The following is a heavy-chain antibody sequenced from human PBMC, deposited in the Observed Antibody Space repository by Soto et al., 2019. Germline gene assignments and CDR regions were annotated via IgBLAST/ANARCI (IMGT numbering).Heavy chain of an antibody. J-gene: IGHJ5*02. CDR3: ARGANDFWSGYSNWFDP. D-gene: IGHD3-3*01. V-gene: IGHV4-39*01. CDR1: GGSISSSSYY. CDR2: IYYIGST. Sequence: PSETLSLTCTVSGGSISSSSYYWGWIRQPPGKGLEWIGSIYYIGSTYYNPSLKSRVTISVDTSRNQFSLKLSSVTAADTAVYYCARGANDFWSGYSNWFDPWGQGTLVTVSS.